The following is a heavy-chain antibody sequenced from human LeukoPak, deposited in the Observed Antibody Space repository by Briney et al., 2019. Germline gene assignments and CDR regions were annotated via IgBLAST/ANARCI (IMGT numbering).Heavy chain of an antibody. D-gene: IGHD2-2*01. CDR3: AKDIAGYQLSMNSFDP. Sequence: AGGSLRLSCAASGVTFSTYGMSWVRQAPGKGLGWVAFIRYDGSNKYYADSVKGRFTISRDNSKNTLYLQMNSLRAEDTAVYYCAKDIAGYQLSMNSFDPWGQGTLVTVSS. CDR2: IRYDGSNK. V-gene: IGHV3-30*02. J-gene: IGHJ5*02. CDR1: GVTFSTYG.